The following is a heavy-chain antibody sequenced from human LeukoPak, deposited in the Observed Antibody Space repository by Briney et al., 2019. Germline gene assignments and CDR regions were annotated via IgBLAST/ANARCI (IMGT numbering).Heavy chain of an antibody. CDR2: IKQDGSEK. CDR1: GFTFSSYW. J-gene: IGHJ4*02. CDR3: ARGTYYYDSSGYYGY. Sequence: GGSLRLSCAASGFTFSSYWMSWVRQAPGKGLEWVANIKQDGSEKYYVDSVKGRFTISRDNAKNSLYLQMNCLRAEDTAVYYCARGTYYYDSSGYYGYWGQGTLVTVSS. V-gene: IGHV3-7*04. D-gene: IGHD3-22*01.